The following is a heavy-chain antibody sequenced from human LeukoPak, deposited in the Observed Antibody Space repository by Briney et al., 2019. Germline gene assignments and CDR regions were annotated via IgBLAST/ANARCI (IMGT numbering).Heavy chain of an antibody. CDR2: IKQDGSEK. CDR1: GFTFSSYW. V-gene: IGHV3-7*01. D-gene: IGHD2-2*01. CDR3: ARDDLEDIVVVPAATDAFDI. Sequence: GGSLRLSCAASGFTFSSYWMSWVRQAPGKGLEWVANIKQDGSEKYYVDSVKGRFTISRDNTKNSLYLQMNSLRAEDTAVYYCARDDLEDIVVVPAATDAFDIWGQGTMVTVSS. J-gene: IGHJ3*02.